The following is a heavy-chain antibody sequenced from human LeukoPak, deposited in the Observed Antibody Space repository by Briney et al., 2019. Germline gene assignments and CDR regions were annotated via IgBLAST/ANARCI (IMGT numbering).Heavy chain of an antibody. V-gene: IGHV3-30*04. Sequence: AGRSLRLSCAASGFTFSSYAMHWVGQAPGKGLEWVAVISYDGSNKYYADSVKGRFTISRDNSKNTLYLQMNSLRAEDTAVYYCARDYYGSGSYHDYWGQGTLVTVSS. CDR1: GFTFSSYA. CDR2: ISYDGSNK. J-gene: IGHJ4*02. CDR3: ARDYYGSGSYHDY. D-gene: IGHD3-10*01.